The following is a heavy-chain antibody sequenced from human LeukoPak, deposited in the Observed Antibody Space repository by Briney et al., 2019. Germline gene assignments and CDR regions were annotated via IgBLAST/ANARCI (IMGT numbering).Heavy chain of an antibody. CDR3: ASRPPRGSTWYYFDY. CDR1: GFTFSGYQ. CDR2: ISSSGTTI. V-gene: IGHV3-11*04. Sequence: GGSLRLSCAASGFTFSGYQMNWIRQAPGKGLEWVSYISSSGTTIYYADSVKGRFAISRDNAKNSLYLQMNSPRADDTAVYYCASRPPRGSTWYYFDYWGEGTLVTVSS. J-gene: IGHJ4*02. D-gene: IGHD6-13*01.